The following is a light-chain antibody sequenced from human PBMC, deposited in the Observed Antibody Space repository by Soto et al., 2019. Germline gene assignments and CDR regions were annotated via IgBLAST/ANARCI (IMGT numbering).Light chain of an antibody. CDR2: AAS. V-gene: IGKV1-27*01. Sequence: DIQMTQSPSSLSASVGDRVTITCRASQGSSTYLAWYQQKPGKVPKLLIYAASTLQSGVPSRFSGSGSGTDFTITISSLQPEDVATYYCQMYNRAAWTFGQGTKLEIK. CDR1: QGSSTY. J-gene: IGKJ1*01. CDR3: QMYNRAAWT.